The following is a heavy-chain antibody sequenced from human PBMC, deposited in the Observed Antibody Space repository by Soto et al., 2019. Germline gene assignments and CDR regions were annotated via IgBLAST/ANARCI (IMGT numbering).Heavy chain of an antibody. Sequence: QVQLVESGGGVVQPGGSLRLSCAASGFTFSTSAMHWVRQAPGKGLEWVALISYHGSNKYYADSVEGRFTISRDNSKNAVYLQMNSLRAEDTAAYYWARDSTKYADYWGQGTLVTVSS. CDR3: ARDSTKYADY. V-gene: IGHV3-30-3*01. CDR2: ISYHGSNK. CDR1: GFTFSTSA. J-gene: IGHJ4*02. D-gene: IGHD2-8*01.